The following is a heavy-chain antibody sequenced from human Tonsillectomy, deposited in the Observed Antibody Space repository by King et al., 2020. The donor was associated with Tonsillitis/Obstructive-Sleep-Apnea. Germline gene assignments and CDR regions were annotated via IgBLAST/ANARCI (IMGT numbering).Heavy chain of an antibody. Sequence: VQLVESGGGLVKPGGSLRLSCAAPGFPFSDYYMSWTRQAPGKGLGGVSYIIIISSYTNSADSVKGRFTISRENAKTSLYLQMNSLRAEDTAVYYCARVWGATGRVYWGQGTLVTVSS. J-gene: IGHJ4*02. V-gene: IGHV3-11*05. CDR3: ARVWGATGRVY. CDR2: IIIISSYT. CDR1: GFPFSDYY. D-gene: IGHD5-24*01.